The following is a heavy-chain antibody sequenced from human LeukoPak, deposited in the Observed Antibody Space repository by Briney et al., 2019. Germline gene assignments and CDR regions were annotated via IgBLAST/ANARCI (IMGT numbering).Heavy chain of an antibody. D-gene: IGHD3-3*01. CDR2: FNSDGSST. V-gene: IGHV3-74*01. Sequence: GGSLRLSCAASGFTFSTYWMHWVRQAPGKGLVWVSHFNSDGSSTSYADSVKGRFTISRDNAKNSLYLQMNSLRAEDTAVYYCARCWSRPYYYGMDVWGQGTTVTVSS. CDR3: ARCWSRPYYYGMDV. CDR1: GFTFSTYW. J-gene: IGHJ6*02.